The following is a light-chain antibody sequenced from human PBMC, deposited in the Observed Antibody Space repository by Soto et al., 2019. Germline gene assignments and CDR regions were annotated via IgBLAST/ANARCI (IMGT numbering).Light chain of an antibody. CDR3: QSYDSSNQV. Sequence: NFMLTQPHSVSESPGKTVTISCTRSSGSIASNYVQWYQQRPGSSPTTVIYEDNQTPSGVPDRFSGSIDSSSNSASLTISGLKTEDEADYYCQSYDSSNQVFGGGTKLTVL. J-gene: IGLJ2*01. V-gene: IGLV6-57*01. CDR2: EDN. CDR1: SGSIASNY.